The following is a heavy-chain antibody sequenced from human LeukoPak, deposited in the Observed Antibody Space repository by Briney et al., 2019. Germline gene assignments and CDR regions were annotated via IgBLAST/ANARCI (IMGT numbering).Heavy chain of an antibody. CDR2: INPNSGGT. J-gene: IGHJ6*02. CDR1: GYTFTGYY. D-gene: IGHD6-19*01. V-gene: IGHV1-2*02. Sequence: ASVKVSCKASGYTFTGYYMHWVRQAPGQGLEWIGWINPNSGGTNYAQKFQGRVTMTRATSISTAYMELSRLRSDDTAVYYCARDRGIAVAGTIVWYYYYGMDVWGQGTTVTVSS. CDR3: ARDRGIAVAGTIVWYYYYGMDV.